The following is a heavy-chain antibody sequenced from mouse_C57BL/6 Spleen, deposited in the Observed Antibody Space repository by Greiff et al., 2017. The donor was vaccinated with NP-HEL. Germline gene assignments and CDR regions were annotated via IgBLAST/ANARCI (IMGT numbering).Heavy chain of an antibody. J-gene: IGHJ3*01. CDR1: GFTFSSYA. V-gene: IGHV5-4*01. D-gene: IGHD3-2*02. Sequence: EVQGVESGGGLVKPGGSLKLSCAASGFTFSSYAMSWVRQTPEKRLEWVATISDGGSYTYYPDNVKGRFTISRDNAKNNLYLQMSHLKSEDTAMYYCARDQDSSGWFAYWGQGTLVTVSA. CDR3: ARDQDSSGWFAY. CDR2: ISDGGSYT.